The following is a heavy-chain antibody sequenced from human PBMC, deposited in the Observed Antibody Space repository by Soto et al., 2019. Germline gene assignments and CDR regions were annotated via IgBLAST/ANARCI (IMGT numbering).Heavy chain of an antibody. D-gene: IGHD3-9*01. CDR3: TRVADIRSYYYYGMDV. J-gene: IGHJ6*02. V-gene: IGHV4-59*01. Sequence: PSETLSLTCTISGGSISSYFWSWIRQPPGKGLEWIGYIHYSGSTNYNPSLKSRVTISIDTSENQFSLKLSSVTAADTAVYYCTRVADIRSYYYYGMDVWGQGTTVTVSS. CDR1: GGSISSYF. CDR2: IHYSGST.